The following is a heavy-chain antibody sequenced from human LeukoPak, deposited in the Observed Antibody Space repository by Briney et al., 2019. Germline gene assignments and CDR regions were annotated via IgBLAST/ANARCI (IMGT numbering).Heavy chain of an antibody. D-gene: IGHD2-15*01. J-gene: IGHJ4*02. V-gene: IGHV3-33*01. CDR3: ARDRCGGGSCHYYFDY. CDR1: GFTFSSYG. CDR2: IWYDGSNK. Sequence: PGGSLRLSCAASGFTFSSYGMHWVRQAPGKGLEWVAVIWYDGSNKYYADSVKGRFTISRDNSKNTLYMQMNRLRADDTAVYFCARDRCGGGSCHYYFDYWGQGALVTVSS.